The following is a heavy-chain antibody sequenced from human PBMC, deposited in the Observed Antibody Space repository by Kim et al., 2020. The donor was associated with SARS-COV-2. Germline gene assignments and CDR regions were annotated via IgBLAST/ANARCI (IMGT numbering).Heavy chain of an antibody. Sequence: GGSLRLSCTASGFTFGDYAMSWFRQAPGKGLEWVGFIRSKAYGGTTEYAASVKGRFTISRDDSKSIAYLQMNSLKTEDTAVYYCTRATMVRGVIILPLGETWGQGTMVTVSS. CDR3: TRATMVRGVIILPLGET. CDR2: IRSKAYGGTT. J-gene: IGHJ3*01. D-gene: IGHD3-10*01. CDR1: GFTFGDYA. V-gene: IGHV3-49*03.